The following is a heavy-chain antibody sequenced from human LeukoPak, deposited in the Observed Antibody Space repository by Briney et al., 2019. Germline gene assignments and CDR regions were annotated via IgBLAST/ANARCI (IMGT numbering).Heavy chain of an antibody. CDR2: IIPILGIA. V-gene: IGHV1-69*02. Sequence: SVKVSCKASGGTFSSYTISWVRQAPGQGLERMGRIIPILGIANYAQKFQGRVTITADISTSTAYMELSSLRSEDTAVYYCARGEDSSFDYWGQGTLVTVSS. CDR1: GGTFSSYT. CDR3: ARGEDSSFDY. J-gene: IGHJ4*02. D-gene: IGHD2-15*01.